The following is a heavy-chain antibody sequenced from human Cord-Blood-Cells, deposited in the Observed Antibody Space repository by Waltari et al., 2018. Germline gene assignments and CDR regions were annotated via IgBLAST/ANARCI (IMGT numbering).Heavy chain of an antibody. V-gene: IGHV3-15*01. Sequence: EVQLVESGGGLVKPGGCLRLSWAASGFTLRNPWMSCVRQAPGKGLEWVGRIKSKTDGGTTDYAAPVKGRFTISRDDSKNTLYLQMNSLKTEDTAVYYCTTDGPLRLWDYWGQGTLVTVSS. CDR1: GFTLRNPW. CDR3: TTDGPLRLWDY. CDR2: IKSKTDGGTT. D-gene: IGHD3-16*01. J-gene: IGHJ4*02.